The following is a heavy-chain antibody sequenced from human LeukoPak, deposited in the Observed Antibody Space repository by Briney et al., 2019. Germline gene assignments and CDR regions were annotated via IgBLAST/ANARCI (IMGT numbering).Heavy chain of an antibody. J-gene: IGHJ4*02. D-gene: IGHD2-21*02. V-gene: IGHV1-69*05. CDR3: ARELYCGGDCSTSFDY. Sequence: ASVKVSCKASGGTFSSYAISWVRQAPGQGLEWMGGIIPIFGTANYAQKFQGRVTMTTDTSTSTAYMELRSLRSDDTAVYYCARELYCGGDCSTSFDYWGQGTLVTVSS. CDR1: GGTFSSYA. CDR2: IIPIFGTA.